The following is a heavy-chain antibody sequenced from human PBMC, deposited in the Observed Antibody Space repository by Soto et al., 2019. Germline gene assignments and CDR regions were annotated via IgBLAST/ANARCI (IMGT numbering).Heavy chain of an antibody. J-gene: IGHJ3*02. CDR3: ARNLTLVRGGAFDI. CDR1: GYSISSGDY. CDR2: IYHSGST. D-gene: IGHD3-10*01. Sequence: SETLSLTCAVSGYSISSGDYWGWIRQPPGKGLQWIASIYHSGSTYYSPSLKSRDIISVDTSKNQFSLKLRSVIAADTAMYYCARNLTLVRGGAFDIWGQGTMVTVSS. V-gene: IGHV4-38-2*01.